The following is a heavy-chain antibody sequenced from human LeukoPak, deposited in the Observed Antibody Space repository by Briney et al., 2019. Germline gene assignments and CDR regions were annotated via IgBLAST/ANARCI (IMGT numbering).Heavy chain of an antibody. CDR1: GFTFSDHW. Sequence: QPGGSLRLSCAASGFTFSDHWMAWVRQAPGKGLEWVAVIWYDGSNKYYADSVKGRFTISRDNSKNTLYLQMNSLRAEDTAVYYCARGYYGSGSYYPDYWGQGTLVTVSS. CDR3: ARGYYGSGSYYPDY. V-gene: IGHV3-33*08. J-gene: IGHJ4*02. D-gene: IGHD3-10*01. CDR2: IWYDGSNK.